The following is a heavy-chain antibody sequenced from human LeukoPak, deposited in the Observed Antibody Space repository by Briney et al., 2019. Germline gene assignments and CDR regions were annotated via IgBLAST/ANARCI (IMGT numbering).Heavy chain of an antibody. D-gene: IGHD3-9*01. J-gene: IGHJ4*02. Sequence: GGSLRLSCAASGFTFSSYAMSWVRQAPGKGLEWVSAISGSGGSTCYADSVKGRFTISRDNSKNTLYLQMNSLRAEDTAVYYCAKDRGTYYDILTGEDYWGQGTLVTVSS. V-gene: IGHV3-23*01. CDR3: AKDRGTYYDILTGEDY. CDR1: GFTFSSYA. CDR2: ISGSGGST.